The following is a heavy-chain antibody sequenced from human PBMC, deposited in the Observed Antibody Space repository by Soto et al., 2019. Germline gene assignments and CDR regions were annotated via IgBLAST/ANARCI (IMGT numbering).Heavy chain of an antibody. CDR2: ISSSSSYI. J-gene: IGHJ6*03. CDR1: GFTFSSYS. Sequence: DSGGGLVKPGGSLRLSCAASGFTFSSYSMNWVRQAPGKGLEWVSSISSSSSYIYYADSVKGRFTISRDNAKNSLYLQMNSLRAEDTAVYYCARDQALEGYYYYMDVWGKGTTVTVSS. D-gene: IGHD3-3*01. CDR3: ARDQALEGYYYYMDV. V-gene: IGHV3-21*01.